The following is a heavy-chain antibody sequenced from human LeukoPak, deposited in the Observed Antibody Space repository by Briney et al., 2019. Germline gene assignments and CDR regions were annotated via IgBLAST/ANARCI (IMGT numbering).Heavy chain of an antibody. CDR1: GFTFSSYA. J-gene: IGHJ4*02. V-gene: IGHV3-23*01. CDR3: AKDPSSDVNFDY. CDR2: ISGCGDST. Sequence: GGSLRLSCAASGFTFSSYAMSWVGQAPGGGVEWVSAISGCGDSTYYADSVKGRFTICRDNSKNTLYLQMNSLRAEDTAVYYCAKDPSSDVNFDYWGQGTLVTVSS.